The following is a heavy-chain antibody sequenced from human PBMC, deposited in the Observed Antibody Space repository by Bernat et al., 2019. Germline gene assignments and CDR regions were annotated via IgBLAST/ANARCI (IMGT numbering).Heavy chain of an antibody. CDR2: INPSGGST. Sequence: QVQLVQSGAEVKKPGASLKISCKASGYTFTSYFIHWVRQAPGQGLEWMGIINPSGGSTSYAQNFQGRVTMTRDTSTGIVYMELNSLRAEDTAVYYCARDFLRVSGQYWGQGTLVTVSS. CDR1: GYTFTSYF. J-gene: IGHJ1*01. V-gene: IGHV1-46*01. D-gene: IGHD2-21*01. CDR3: ARDFLRVSGQY.